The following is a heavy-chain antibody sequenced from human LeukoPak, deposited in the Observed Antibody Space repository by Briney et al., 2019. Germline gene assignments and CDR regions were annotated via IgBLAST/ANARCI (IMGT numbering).Heavy chain of an antibody. D-gene: IGHD5-18*01. J-gene: IGHJ4*02. CDR2: ISGSAHKI. CDR3: AGRVTGYSSGYVY. V-gene: IGHV3-23*01. Sequence: GGSLRLSCVASGITFSNYAVSWVRQAPEKGLDWVSVISGSAHKIRYADSVKGRFTISRDNSENIVYLQMNNLRAEDAAVYYCAGRVTGYSSGYVYWGQGTLVTVSS. CDR1: GITFSNYA.